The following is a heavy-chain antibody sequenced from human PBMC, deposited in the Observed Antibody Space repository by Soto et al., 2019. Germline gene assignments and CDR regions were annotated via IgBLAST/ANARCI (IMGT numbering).Heavy chain of an antibody. V-gene: IGHV3-23*01. CDR2: ISGSGGST. J-gene: IGHJ4*02. Sequence: HPGGSLRLSCAASGFTFSSYAMSWVRQAPGKGLEWVSAISGSGGSTYYADSVKGRFTISRDNSKNTLYLQMNSLRAEDTAVYYCAKPVKQLVPNPIDCWGQGTLVTVSS. CDR3: AKPVKQLVPNPIDC. D-gene: IGHD6-13*01. CDR1: GFTFSSYA.